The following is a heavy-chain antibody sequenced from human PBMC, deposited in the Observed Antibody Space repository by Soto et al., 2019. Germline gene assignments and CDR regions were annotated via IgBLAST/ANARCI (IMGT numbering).Heavy chain of an antibody. CDR3: VRHGGAAFHY. J-gene: IGHJ4*02. V-gene: IGHV4-4*02. CDR1: GDSLRRTNW. D-gene: IGHD2-21*01. Sequence: QEQLQESGPGLVEPSGTLSLTCAVSGDSLRRTNWWSWVRLPPGEGLEWIGETSQSGGTKYSPSLKXXGXIXXDKSNHQLSLKLTSVTAADTAVYYCVRHGGAAFHYWGQGIPVTVSS. CDR2: TSQSGGT.